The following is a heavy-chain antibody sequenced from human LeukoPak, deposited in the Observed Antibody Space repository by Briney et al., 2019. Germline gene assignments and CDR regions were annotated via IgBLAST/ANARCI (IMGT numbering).Heavy chain of an antibody. D-gene: IGHD2-2*01. CDR1: GFNFDDYG. J-gene: IGHJ5*02. V-gene: IGHV3-20*04. CDR3: ANSATAAAMSSWFGP. Sequence: PGGSLRLSCEASGFNFDDYGMSWVRQAPGKGLEWVSSIIWNGGSTGYADSVKGRFTISRDNSKNTLYLQMNSLRAEDTAVYYCANSATAAAMSSWFGPWGQGTLVTVSS. CDR2: IIWNGGST.